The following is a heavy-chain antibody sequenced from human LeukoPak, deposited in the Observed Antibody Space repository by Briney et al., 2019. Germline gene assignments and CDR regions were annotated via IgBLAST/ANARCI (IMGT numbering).Heavy chain of an antibody. J-gene: IGHJ6*02. V-gene: IGHV3-21*01. CDR1: GFTFSSYS. Sequence: GGSLRLSCEASGFTFSSYSMNWVRQAPGKGLEWVSSISSSSSYIYYADSVKGRFTISRDNAKNSLYLQMNSLRAEDTAVYYCAREDPNCSSTSCYYYYGMDVWGQGTTVTVSS. CDR3: AREDPNCSSTSCYYYYGMDV. CDR2: ISSSSSYI. D-gene: IGHD2-2*01.